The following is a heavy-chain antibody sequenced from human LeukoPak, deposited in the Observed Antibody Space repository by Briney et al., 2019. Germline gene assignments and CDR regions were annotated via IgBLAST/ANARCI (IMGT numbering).Heavy chain of an antibody. Sequence: PGGSLRLSCAASGFTFSSYAMSWVRQAPGKGLEWVSAISGSGGSTYYADSVKGRFTISRDNSKNTPYLQMNSLRAEDTAVYYCAKGPYGGIYFDYWGQGTLVTVSS. CDR2: ISGSGGST. J-gene: IGHJ4*02. V-gene: IGHV3-23*01. CDR1: GFTFSSYA. D-gene: IGHD3-16*01. CDR3: AKGPYGGIYFDY.